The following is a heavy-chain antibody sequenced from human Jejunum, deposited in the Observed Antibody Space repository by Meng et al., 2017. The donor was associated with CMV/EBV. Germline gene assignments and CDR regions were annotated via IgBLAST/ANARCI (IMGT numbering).Heavy chain of an antibody. CDR3: AKEGYSGYAFYFYGMDV. Sequence: FSNYAMTWVSRDPGKGLEWVSVIYSGGSTSYSAESVKGRFTISRDDSKNTLYLQMHSLRAEDTAVYYCAKEGYSGYAFYFYGMDVWGQGTTVTVSS. CDR2: IYSGGSTS. J-gene: IGHJ6*02. D-gene: IGHD5-12*01. V-gene: IGHV3-23*03. CDR1: FSNYA.